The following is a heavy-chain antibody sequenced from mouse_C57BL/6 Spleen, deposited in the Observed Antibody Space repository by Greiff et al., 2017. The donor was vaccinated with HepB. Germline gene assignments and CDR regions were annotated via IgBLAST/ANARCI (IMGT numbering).Heavy chain of an antibody. V-gene: IGHV1-15*01. J-gene: IGHJ2*01. CDR1: GYTFTDYE. CDR2: IDPETGGT. CDR3: TSYYYGSSYFDY. Sequence: LQLQQSGAELVRPGASVTLSCKASGYTFTDYEMHWVKQTPVHGLEWIGAIDPETGGTAYNQKFKGKAILTADKSSSTAYMELRSLTSEDSAVYYCTSYYYGSSYFDYWGQGTTLTVSS. D-gene: IGHD1-1*01.